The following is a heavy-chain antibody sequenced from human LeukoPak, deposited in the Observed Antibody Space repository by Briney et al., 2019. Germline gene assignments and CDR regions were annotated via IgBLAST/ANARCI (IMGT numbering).Heavy chain of an antibody. V-gene: IGHV3-9*01. CDR3: TKDITPGGADV. CDR2: FSLDTDRI. Sequence: GRSLRLSCVASGFTLDRCAMHWVRQAPGKGLEWVAGFSLDTDRIDYADSVKGRFTVSKDDAKKTLYLQMNNLRTEDTALYFCTKDITPGGADVWGQGTTVTVSS. CDR1: GFTLDRCA. J-gene: IGHJ6*02. D-gene: IGHD3-10*01.